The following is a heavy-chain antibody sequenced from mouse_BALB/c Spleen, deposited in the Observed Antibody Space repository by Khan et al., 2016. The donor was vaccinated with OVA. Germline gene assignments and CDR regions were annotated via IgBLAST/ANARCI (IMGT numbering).Heavy chain of an antibody. CDR1: GYSITSDYA. J-gene: IGHJ2*02. CDR3: ARVYGVDFDY. V-gene: IGHV3-2*02. CDR2: ISYSGNT. D-gene: IGHD1-1*01. Sequence: EVKLLESGPGLVKPSQSLSLTCTVTGYSITSDYAWNWIRQFPGNKLEWMGFISYSGNTKYKPSLKSRFSITRDTSKNQFFLQLNSVTTEDTATYYCARVYGVDFDYWGQGTSLTVSS.